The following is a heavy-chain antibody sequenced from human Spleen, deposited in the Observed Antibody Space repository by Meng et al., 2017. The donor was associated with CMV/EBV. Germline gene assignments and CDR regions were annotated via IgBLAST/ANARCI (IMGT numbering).Heavy chain of an antibody. J-gene: IGHJ5*02. CDR1: GFNFDEYS. CDR3: AKDSSLFRTFAVAPDH. V-gene: IGHV3-43*01. CDR2: ITWEGGST. D-gene: IGHD6-19*01. Sequence: GGSLRLSCAASGFNFDEYSMHWVRQGPEKGLEWVALITWEGGSTYYADSVKDRFTISRDNSKNSLYLQMNSLRTEDTALYYCAKDSSLFRTFAVAPDHWGQGTLVTVSS.